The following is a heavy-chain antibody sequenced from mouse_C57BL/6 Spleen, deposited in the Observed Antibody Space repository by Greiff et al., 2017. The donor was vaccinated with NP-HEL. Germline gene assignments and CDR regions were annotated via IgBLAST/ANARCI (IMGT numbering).Heavy chain of an antibody. J-gene: IGHJ4*01. V-gene: IGHV14-2*01. CDR2: IDPEDGET. D-gene: IGHD1-1*01. Sequence: VQLQQSGAELVKPGASVKLSCTASGFNIKDYYMHWVKQRTEQGLAWIGRIDPEDGETKYAPKFQGKATITADTSSNTAYLQLSSLTSEDTAVYYYARPPHYYGSSSLYAMDYWGQGASVTVSS. CDR3: ARPPHYYGSSSLYAMDY. CDR1: GFNIKDYY.